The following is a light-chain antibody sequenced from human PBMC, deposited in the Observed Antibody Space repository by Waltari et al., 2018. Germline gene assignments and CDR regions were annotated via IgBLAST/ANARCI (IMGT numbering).Light chain of an antibody. CDR2: WAS. CDR3: QHYYNFPWT. CDR1: QTVLYRDNNKNY. V-gene: IGKV4-1*01. J-gene: IGKJ1*01. Sequence: DIVMTQSPDSLAVSLGERATINCKSSQTVLYRDNNKNYLTWYQQKPGQPPKLLFSWASIRESGVPDRLSASGSGTDFTLTISYLQSEDVATYYCQHYYNFPWTFGQGTKVEIK.